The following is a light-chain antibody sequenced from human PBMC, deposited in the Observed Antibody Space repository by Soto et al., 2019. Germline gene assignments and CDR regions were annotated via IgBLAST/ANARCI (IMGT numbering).Light chain of an antibody. Sequence: QSALTQPASVSGSPGQSITISCAGTSRDVGAYGHVSWYQHHPGKAPKLILYEVDHRPSGVSDRFSGSKSGDTASLTISGLQAGDEAEYYCQSYDNDLSVVFGGGTKLTVL. CDR3: QSYDNDLSVV. J-gene: IGLJ2*01. CDR2: EVD. CDR1: SRDVGAYGH. V-gene: IGLV2-14*01.